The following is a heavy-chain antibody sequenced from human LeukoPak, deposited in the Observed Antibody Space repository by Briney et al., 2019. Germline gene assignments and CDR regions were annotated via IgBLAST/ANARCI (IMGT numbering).Heavy chain of an antibody. V-gene: IGHV3-66*01. CDR2: IYSGGNT. CDR1: GFTVSNNF. CDR3: ARKWNGAFDI. D-gene: IGHD1-1*01. Sequence: GGSLRLSCAASGFTVSNNFMTWVRQAPGKGPECVSVIYSGGNTYYADSVKGRFTISRDNSKNTLYLQMNSLRAEDTAVYYCARKWNGAFDIWDQGTMVTVSS. J-gene: IGHJ3*02.